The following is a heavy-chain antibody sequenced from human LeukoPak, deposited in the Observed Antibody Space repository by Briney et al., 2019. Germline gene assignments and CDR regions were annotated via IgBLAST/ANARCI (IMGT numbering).Heavy chain of an antibody. J-gene: IGHJ6*03. CDR1: GFTFSSYA. Sequence: GGSLRLSCAASGFTFSSYAMSWVRQAPGKGLEWVSAISGSGGSTYYADSVKGRFTISRDNSKNTLYLQMNSLRAEDTAVYYGARGYYDILTGYMGYYCYMDVWAKGTRVTVSS. CDR3: ARGYYDILTGYMGYYCYMDV. V-gene: IGHV3-23*01. D-gene: IGHD3-9*01. CDR2: ISGSGGST.